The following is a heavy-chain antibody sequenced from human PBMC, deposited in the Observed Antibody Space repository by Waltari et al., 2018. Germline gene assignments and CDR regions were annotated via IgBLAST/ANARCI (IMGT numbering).Heavy chain of an antibody. V-gene: IGHV1-69-2*01. CDR3: ARVEGASGLDI. CDR1: GYTFTDYY. D-gene: IGHD3-10*01. J-gene: IGHJ3*02. Sequence: EVQLVQSGAEVKKPGATVKISCKVSGYTFTDYYMHWVQQAPGKGLEWMGLVDPEDGETIYAEKVQGRVTITADTSTDTAYMELSSLRAEDTAVYYGARVEGASGLDIWGQGTMVTVSS. CDR2: VDPEDGET.